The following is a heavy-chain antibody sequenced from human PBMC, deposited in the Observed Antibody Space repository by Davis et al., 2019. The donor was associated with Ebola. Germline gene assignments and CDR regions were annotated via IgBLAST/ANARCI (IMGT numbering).Heavy chain of an antibody. CDR1: GYTFANYG. Sequence: SVKVSCKASGYTFANYGVSWVRQAPGQGLEWMGRIIPILGIANYAQKFQGRVTITADKSTSTAYMELSSLRSEDTAVYYCARTGRGWECSDYWGQGTLVTVSS. CDR2: IIPILGIA. D-gene: IGHD1-26*01. J-gene: IGHJ4*02. CDR3: ARTGRGWECSDY. V-gene: IGHV1-69*04.